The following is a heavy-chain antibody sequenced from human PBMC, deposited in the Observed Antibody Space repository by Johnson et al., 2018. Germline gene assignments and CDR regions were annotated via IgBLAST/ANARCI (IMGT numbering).Heavy chain of an antibody. Sequence: EVQLVESGGGLVQPGGSLRLSCAASGFTFSSYDMHWVRQATGKGLEWVSAMGTAGDTYYPGSVKGRFTISREKAKNSLYLQMNSLRAGDTAVYYCARGPPGYYYGMDVWGQGTTVTVSS. V-gene: IGHV3-13*01. CDR2: MGTAGDT. CDR3: ARGPPGYYYGMDV. J-gene: IGHJ6*02. CDR1: GFTFSSYD.